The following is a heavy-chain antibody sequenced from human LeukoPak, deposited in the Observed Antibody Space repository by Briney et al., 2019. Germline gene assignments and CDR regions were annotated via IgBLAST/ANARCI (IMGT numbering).Heavy chain of an antibody. V-gene: IGHV4-4*09. CDR1: GGSISSYY. J-gene: IGHJ3*02. D-gene: IGHD2-2*01. Sequence: SETLSLTCTVSGGSISSYYWSWIRQPPGKGLEWIGYIYTSGSTNYNPSLKSRVTILVDKSKNQFSLKLNSVTAADTAVYYCARHGSTYLYAFDIWGQGTMVTVSS. CDR3: ARHGSTYLYAFDI. CDR2: IYTSGST.